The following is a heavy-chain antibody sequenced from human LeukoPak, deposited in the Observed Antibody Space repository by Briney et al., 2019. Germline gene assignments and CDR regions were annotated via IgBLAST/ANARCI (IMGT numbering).Heavy chain of an antibody. V-gene: IGHV4-59*12. CDR1: GGSISGYY. J-gene: IGHJ5*02. CDR3: ARSSSSSVRWFDP. CDR2: IYHSGST. D-gene: IGHD6-6*01. Sequence: SETLSLTCTVSGGSISGYYWSWIRQPPGKGLEWIGYIYHSGSTYYNPSLKSRVTISVDRSKNQFSLKLSSVTAADTAVYYCARSSSSSVRWFDPWGQGTLVTVSS.